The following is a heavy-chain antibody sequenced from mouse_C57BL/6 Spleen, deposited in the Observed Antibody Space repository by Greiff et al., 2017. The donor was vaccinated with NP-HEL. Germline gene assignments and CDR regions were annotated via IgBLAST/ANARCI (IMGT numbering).Heavy chain of an antibody. Sequence: EVMLVESGGGLVQPGGSLKLSCAASGFTFSDYGMAWVRQAPRKGPEWVAFISNLAYSIYYADTVTGRFTISRENAKNTLYLEMSSLRSEDTAMYYCARIDSSGYGWFAYWGQGTLVTVSA. CDR3: ARIDSSGYGWFAY. CDR1: GFTFSDYG. CDR2: ISNLAYSI. J-gene: IGHJ3*01. D-gene: IGHD3-2*02. V-gene: IGHV5-15*04.